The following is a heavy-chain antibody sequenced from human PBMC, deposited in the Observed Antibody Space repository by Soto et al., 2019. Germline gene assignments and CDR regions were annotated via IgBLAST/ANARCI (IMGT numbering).Heavy chain of an antibody. CDR3: ARVDYFDSAGYYNY. J-gene: IGHJ4*02. CDR1: GYTFIMYG. V-gene: IGHV1-18*01. D-gene: IGHD3-22*01. CDR2: ISSYNGNT. Sequence: RASVKVSCKASGYTFIMYGISWVRQAPGQGLEWVGWISSYNGNTDYAQKFRGRVAMTTDTSTSTVYMELRSLRSDDTAVYYCARVDYFDSAGYYNYWGQGTLVTVSS.